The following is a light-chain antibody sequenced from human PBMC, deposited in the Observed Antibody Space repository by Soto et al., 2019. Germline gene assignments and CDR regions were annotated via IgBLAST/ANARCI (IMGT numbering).Light chain of an antibody. J-gene: IGKJ1*01. CDR1: QGISNY. CDR3: QKYNSAPWT. Sequence: DIQMTQSPSSLSASVGARVTITCRASQGISNYLGWYQQKPGKVPKLLIYAASTLQSGVPSRFSGSGSGTHFTLSISSLQAEDDATYYCQKYNSAPWTFGQGTKVEIK. V-gene: IGKV1-27*01. CDR2: AAS.